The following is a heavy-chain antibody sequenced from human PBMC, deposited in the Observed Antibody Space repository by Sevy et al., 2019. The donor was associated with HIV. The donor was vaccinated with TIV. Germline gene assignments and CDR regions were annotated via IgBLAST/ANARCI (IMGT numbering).Heavy chain of an antibody. CDR3: ASVVVVPAAKYFYFYYMDV. CDR1: GDSISNYY. Sequence: SETLSLTCTVSGDSISNYYGSWIRQPPGKGLEWIGYIYNSGSTNYSPSLKSRVTISVDTSKNQFSLKLSSVTAADTAVYYCASVVVVPAAKYFYFYYMDVWGKGTTVTVSS. CDR2: IYNSGST. D-gene: IGHD2-2*01. J-gene: IGHJ6*03. V-gene: IGHV4-59*01.